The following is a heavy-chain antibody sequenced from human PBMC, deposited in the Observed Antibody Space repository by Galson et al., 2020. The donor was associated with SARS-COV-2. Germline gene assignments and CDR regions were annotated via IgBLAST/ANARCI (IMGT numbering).Heavy chain of an antibody. V-gene: IGHV3-30*04. CDR3: ARVGSGRDLDYFDY. CDR2: ISYDGSNK. CDR1: GFTFSTYA. Sequence: GGSLRLSCAASGFTFSTYAMHWVRQAPGKGLEWVAVISYDGSNKYYADSVKGRLTISRDNSKNTLYLQMNSLRAEDTAVYYCARVGSGRDLDYFDYWGQGTLVTVSS. D-gene: IGHD1-26*01. J-gene: IGHJ4*01.